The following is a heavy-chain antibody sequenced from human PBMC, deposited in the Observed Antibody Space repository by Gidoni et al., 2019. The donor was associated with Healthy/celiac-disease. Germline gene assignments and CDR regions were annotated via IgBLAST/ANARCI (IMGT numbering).Heavy chain of an antibody. V-gene: IGHV3-49*03. CDR1: GFTFCDYA. D-gene: IGHD6-6*01. CDR2: IRSKAYGGTT. Sequence: EVQRVASGGRLVESGLSLRLPCTASGFTFCDYAMSWFRQAPGKGLGWVGFIRSKAYGGTTEYDASVKGRFTISRDDSKSIAYLQMNSMRTEDTAVYYCTRAIRQLGLNYFDYWGQGTLVTVSS. J-gene: IGHJ4*02. CDR3: TRAIRQLGLNYFDY.